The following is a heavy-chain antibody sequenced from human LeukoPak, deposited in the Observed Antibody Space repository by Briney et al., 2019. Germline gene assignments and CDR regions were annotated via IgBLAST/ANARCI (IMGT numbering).Heavy chain of an antibody. CDR1: GFTFSSYA. CDR2: ISGSGGST. J-gene: IGHJ4*02. V-gene: IGHV3-23*01. D-gene: IGHD3-3*01. Sequence: GGSLRLSCAASGFTFSSYAMSWVRQAPGKGLEWVSAISGSGGSTYYADSVKGRFTISRDNAKNTLYLQMSSLRAEDTAVYYCAKDGLRFLEWLPHSYYFDYWGQGTLVTVSS. CDR3: AKDGLRFLEWLPHSYYFDY.